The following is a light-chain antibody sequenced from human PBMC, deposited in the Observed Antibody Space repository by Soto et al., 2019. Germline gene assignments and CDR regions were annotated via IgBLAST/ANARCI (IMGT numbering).Light chain of an antibody. CDR1: QTISPW. J-gene: IGKJ1*01. CDR2: KPS. Sequence: DIPMTQSPSTLSASVGDRVTITCRASQTISPWLAWYQQKPGKAPRVLIYKPSNLVNGVPPRFSGSGSGTEFSLTISSLQPDDFAAYYCQQYKTYFRTFGQGTKVEI. V-gene: IGKV1-5*03. CDR3: QQYKTYFRT.